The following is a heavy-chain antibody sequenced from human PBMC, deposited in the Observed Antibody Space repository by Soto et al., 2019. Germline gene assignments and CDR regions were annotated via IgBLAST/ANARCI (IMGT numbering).Heavy chain of an antibody. J-gene: IGHJ4*02. V-gene: IGHV3-30-3*01. D-gene: IGHD3-22*01. CDR3: ARTYYYDSSGYLTGAYYFDY. CDR2: ISYDGSNK. CDR1: GFTFSSYA. Sequence: QVQLVESGGGVVQPGRSLRLSCAASGFTFSSYAMHWVRQAPGKGLEWVAVISYDGSNKYYADSVKGRFTISRDNSKNTLYLQMNSLRAEDTAVYYCARTYYYDSSGYLTGAYYFDYWGQGTLVTVSS.